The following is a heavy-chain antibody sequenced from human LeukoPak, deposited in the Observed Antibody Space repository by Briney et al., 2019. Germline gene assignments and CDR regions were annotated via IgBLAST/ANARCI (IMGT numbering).Heavy chain of an antibody. D-gene: IGHD5-24*01. J-gene: IGHJ4*02. Sequence: GGSLRLSCAASGFTFSSYSMNWVRQAPGKGLEWVSSISSSSSYIYYADSVKGRFTISRDNAKNSLYLQMNSLRAENTAVYYCASSRKIGYNFNFDYWGQGTLVTVSS. CDR3: ASSRKIGYNFNFDY. CDR2: ISSSSSYI. CDR1: GFTFSSYS. V-gene: IGHV3-21*04.